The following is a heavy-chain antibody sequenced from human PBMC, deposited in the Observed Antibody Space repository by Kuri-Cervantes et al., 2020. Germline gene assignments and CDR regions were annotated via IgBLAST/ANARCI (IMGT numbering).Heavy chain of an antibody. CDR2: IIPLFPTT. CDR1: GGTFSSYA. Sequence: SVKVSCKASGGTFSSYAISWVRQAPGQGLEWMGTIIPLFPTTNFAQTFQGRVTITADKSTSTAYMELSSLRSEDTAVYYCARVGSGWYPFDYWGQGTLVTVSS. D-gene: IGHD6-19*01. J-gene: IGHJ4*02. V-gene: IGHV1-69*06. CDR3: ARVGSGWYPFDY.